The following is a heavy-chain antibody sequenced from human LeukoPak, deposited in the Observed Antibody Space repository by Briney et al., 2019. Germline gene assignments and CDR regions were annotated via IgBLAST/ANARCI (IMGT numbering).Heavy chain of an antibody. CDR1: EFTVSSYA. D-gene: IGHD3-22*01. CDR3: AGEYYYDSSGWY. J-gene: IGHJ4*02. Sequence: PGGSLRLSCAASEFTVSSYAMHWVRQAPGKGLEWVAVISYDGSNKYYADSVKGRFTISRDNSKNTLYLQMNSLRAEDTAVYYCAGEYYYDSSGWYWGQGTLVTVSS. V-gene: IGHV3-30-3*01. CDR2: ISYDGSNK.